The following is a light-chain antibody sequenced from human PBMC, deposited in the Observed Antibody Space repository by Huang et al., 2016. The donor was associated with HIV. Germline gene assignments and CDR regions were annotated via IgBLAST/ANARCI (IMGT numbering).Light chain of an antibody. CDR3: QQFDTFPYT. Sequence: DIQMTQSPSSLSTSVGARVTITCRASQDINNRLAWYRQKPGKAPESLIYAASNLQSGVPSRFSGSGSGTYFTLTISSLQPEDFATYYCQQFDTFPYTFGRGT. CDR1: QDINNR. CDR2: AAS. V-gene: IGKV1-16*01. J-gene: IGKJ2*01.